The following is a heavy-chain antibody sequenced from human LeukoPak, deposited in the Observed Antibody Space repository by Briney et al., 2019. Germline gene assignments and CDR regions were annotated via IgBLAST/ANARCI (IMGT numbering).Heavy chain of an antibody. V-gene: IGHV3-23*01. Sequence: GGSLRLSCAASGFTFSSYAMRWVRQAPGKGLEWVSDISGSGGSTYYADSVKGRFTISRDNSKNTLYLQMNSLRAEDTAVYYCARSGAFNYGMDVWGQGTTVTVSS. J-gene: IGHJ6*02. CDR2: ISGSGGST. D-gene: IGHD3-3*01. CDR1: GFTFSSYA. CDR3: ARSGAFNYGMDV.